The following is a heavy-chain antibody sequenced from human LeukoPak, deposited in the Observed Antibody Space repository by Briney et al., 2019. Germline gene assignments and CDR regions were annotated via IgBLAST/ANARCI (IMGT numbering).Heavy chain of an antibody. V-gene: IGHV1-69*01. Sequence: ASVKVPCKASGGTFSSYAISWVRQAPGQGLEWMGGIIPIFGTANYAQKFQGRVTITADESTSTAYMELSSLRSEDTAVYYCARATSLPIWYFDYWGQGTLVTVSS. CDR3: ARATSLPIWYFDY. CDR1: GGTFSSYA. CDR2: IIPIFGTA. J-gene: IGHJ4*02.